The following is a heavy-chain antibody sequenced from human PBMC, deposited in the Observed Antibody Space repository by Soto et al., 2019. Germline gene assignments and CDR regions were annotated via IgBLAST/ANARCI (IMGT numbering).Heavy chain of an antibody. V-gene: IGHV1-69*01. CDR1: GCTFSSYA. D-gene: IGHD2-15*01. Sequence: QVQLVQSGAEVKKPGSSVKVSCKASGCTFSSYAISWVRQAPGQGLEWRGGIIPIFGTANYAQKFQGRVTMTADESTSTAYLELGSLRSEATAVYCCATCRDGVVAATSFDYWGQGTLVTVAS. CDR2: IIPIFGTA. J-gene: IGHJ4*02. CDR3: ATCRDGVVAATSFDY.